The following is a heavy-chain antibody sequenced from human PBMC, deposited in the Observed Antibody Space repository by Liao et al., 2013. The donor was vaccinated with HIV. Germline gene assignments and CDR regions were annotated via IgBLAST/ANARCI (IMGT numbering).Heavy chain of an antibody. Sequence: QLQLQEPGPGLVKPSETLSLTCTVSGASISSSSYYWGWIRQPPGKGLEWIGSIYYTGSTYYNPSLKSRVTISVDTSKNQFSLKLSSLTAADTAIYYCARAGGYYDFWSGSRTHGTFHIWGPR. CDR2: IYYTGST. CDR1: GASISSSSYY. V-gene: IGHV4-39*07. D-gene: IGHD3-3*01. J-gene: IGHJ3*02. CDR3: ARAGGYYDFWSGSRTHGTFHI.